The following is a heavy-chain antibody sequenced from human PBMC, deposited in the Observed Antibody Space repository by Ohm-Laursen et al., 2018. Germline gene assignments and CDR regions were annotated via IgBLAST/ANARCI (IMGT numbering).Heavy chain of an antibody. Sequence: GSLRLSCAAPGFTFSSYEMNWVRQAPGKGLEWVSYISSSGSTIHYADSVKGRFTISRDNAKNSLYLQMNSLRAEDTAVYHCARDPVRGLTDYWGQGTLVTVSS. D-gene: IGHD3-16*01. CDR1: GFTFSSYE. V-gene: IGHV3-48*03. CDR2: ISSSGSTI. J-gene: IGHJ4*02. CDR3: ARDPVRGLTDY.